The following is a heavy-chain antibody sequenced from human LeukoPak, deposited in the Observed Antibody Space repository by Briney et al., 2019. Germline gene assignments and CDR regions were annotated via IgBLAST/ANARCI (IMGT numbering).Heavy chain of an antibody. J-gene: IGHJ4*02. V-gene: IGHV3-49*03. D-gene: IGHD2-15*01. Sequence: GGSLRLSCAASGFTFSSYEMNWFRQAPGKGLEWVGFIRRKAYGGTTEYAASVKGRFTISRDDSKSIAFLQMNSLKTEDTAVYYCTRGGPEVVPATLFDYWGQGTLVTVSS. CDR1: GFTFSSYE. CDR2: IRRKAYGGTT. CDR3: TRGGPEVVPATLFDY.